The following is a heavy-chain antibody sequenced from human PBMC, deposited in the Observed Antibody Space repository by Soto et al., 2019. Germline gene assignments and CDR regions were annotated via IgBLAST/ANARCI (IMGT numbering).Heavy chain of an antibody. CDR1: GFTFNSYA. Sequence: GGSLGLSCAVSGFTFNSYAMNWVRQAPGKGLEWVSSISGSGRTTYYADAVKGRFTISRDNSKNTLFLQMNSLRSEDTAVYYCAKGVTTIVATGSWFDHWGQGTLVTVSS. V-gene: IGHV3-23*01. CDR3: AKGVTTIVATGSWFDH. CDR2: ISGSGRTT. D-gene: IGHD5-12*01. J-gene: IGHJ5*02.